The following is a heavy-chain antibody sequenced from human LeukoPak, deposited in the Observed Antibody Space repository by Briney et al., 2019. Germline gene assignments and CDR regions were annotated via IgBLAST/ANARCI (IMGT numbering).Heavy chain of an antibody. Sequence: QPGRPLRLSCAASRFTFSTYGMHWVRQAPGKGLQWVAGISHDGNDKYYTDSVKGRFTISRDNSKNTLYLQMNSLGAEDTAVYYCAKADPPSSIVAAYPDYWGQGTQVTVSS. V-gene: IGHV3-30*18. CDR2: ISHDGNDK. CDR1: RFTFSTYG. CDR3: AKADPPSSIVAAYPDY. D-gene: IGHD6-13*01. J-gene: IGHJ4*02.